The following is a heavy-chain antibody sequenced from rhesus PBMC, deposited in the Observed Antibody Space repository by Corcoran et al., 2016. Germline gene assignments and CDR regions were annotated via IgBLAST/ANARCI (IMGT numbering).Heavy chain of an antibody. CDR3: ARGAYSGSLDY. Sequence: QVQLQESGPGLVKPSETLSLTCAVSGYSISSGYGWSWIRQPPGKGLEWIGYIGGSSGSTNYNPSLKSRGTISKDTSKNQFSLKLSSVTAADTAVYYCARGAYSGSLDYWGQGVLVTVSS. CDR1: GYSISSGYG. D-gene: IGHD3-16*01. CDR2: IGGSSGST. V-gene: IGHV4-127*01. J-gene: IGHJ4*01.